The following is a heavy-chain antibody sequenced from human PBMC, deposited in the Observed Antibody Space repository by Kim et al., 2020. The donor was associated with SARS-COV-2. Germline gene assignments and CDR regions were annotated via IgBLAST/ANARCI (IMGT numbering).Heavy chain of an antibody. D-gene: IGHD5-12*01. CDR3: AKGYSGYDFPFDY. Sequence: YYADSVKGRFTISRDNSKNTLYLQMNSLRAEDTAVYYCAKGYSGYDFPFDYWGQGTLVTVSS. J-gene: IGHJ4*02. V-gene: IGHV3-23*01.